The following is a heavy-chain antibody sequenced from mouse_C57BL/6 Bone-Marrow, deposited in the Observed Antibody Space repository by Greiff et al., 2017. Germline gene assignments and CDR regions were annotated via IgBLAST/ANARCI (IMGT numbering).Heavy chain of an antibody. J-gene: IGHJ1*03. CDR3: ASKYGSSYWYFDV. D-gene: IGHD1-1*01. V-gene: IGHV1-55*01. Sequence: QVQLQQSGAELVKPGASVKMSCKASGYTFTSYWITWVKQRPGQGLEWIGDICPGSGSTNYNEKFKSKATLTVDTSSSTAYMQLSSLTSEDSAVYYCASKYGSSYWYFDVWGTGTTVTVSS. CDR1: GYTFTSYW. CDR2: ICPGSGST.